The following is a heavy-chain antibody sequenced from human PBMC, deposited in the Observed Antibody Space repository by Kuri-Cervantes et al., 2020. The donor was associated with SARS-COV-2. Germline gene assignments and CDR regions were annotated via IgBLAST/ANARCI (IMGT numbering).Heavy chain of an antibody. CDR3: AREYGDTAAYYFDY. Sequence: SETLSLTCTVSGGSISSSSYYWGWIRQPPGKGLEWIGSIYYSGSTYYNPSLKSRVTISVDTSKNQFSLKLSSVTAADTAVYYCAREYGDTAAYYFDYWGQGTLVTVSS. CDR1: GGSISSSSYY. D-gene: IGHD4-17*01. CDR2: IYYSGST. V-gene: IGHV4-39*07. J-gene: IGHJ4*02.